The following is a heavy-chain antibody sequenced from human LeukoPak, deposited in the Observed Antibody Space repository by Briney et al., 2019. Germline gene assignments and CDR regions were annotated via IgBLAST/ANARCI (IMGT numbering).Heavy chain of an antibody. CDR2: ISGSGGST. V-gene: IGHV3-23*01. CDR3: AKALTMMLVVTETDY. D-gene: IGHD3-22*01. J-gene: IGHJ4*02. CDR1: GLPLQSYA. Sequence: GGSVTLSCGPWGLPLQSYAMRGLRQAPGKGLEWVSAISGSGGSTYYADSVKGRFTISRDTSKNTLYLQMNSLRAEDTAVYYCAKALTMMLVVTETDYWGQGTLVTVSS.